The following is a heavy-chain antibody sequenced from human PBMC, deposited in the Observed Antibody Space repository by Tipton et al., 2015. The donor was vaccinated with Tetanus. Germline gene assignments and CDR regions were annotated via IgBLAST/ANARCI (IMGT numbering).Heavy chain of an antibody. V-gene: IGHV4-59*08. D-gene: IGHD3-22*01. CDR3: ARQEPPRRFFYDSTGSSG. J-gene: IGHJ4*02. Sequence: LRLSCNVSGGSITKDYWSWIRQSPGKTLEWIGYISHSGSPNYNPSLKSRATVSVDTSKNQFSLDLTSVTAADTAVYYCARQEPPRRFFYDSTGSSGWGQGTLVIVSS. CDR2: ISHSGSP. CDR1: GGSITKDY.